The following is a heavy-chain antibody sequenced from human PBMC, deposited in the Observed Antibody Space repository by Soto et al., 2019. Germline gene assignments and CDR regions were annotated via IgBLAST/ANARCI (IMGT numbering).Heavy chain of an antibody. J-gene: IGHJ4*02. D-gene: IGHD3-10*01. V-gene: IGHV3-53*02. Sequence: EVQLVETGGGLIQPGGSLRLSCAASGFTVSSNYMSWVRQAPGKGLEWVSVIYSGGSTYYADSVKGRFTISRDNSKNTLYLQMNSLRAEDTAVYYYARAKFGELCDYWGQGTLVTVSS. CDR1: GFTVSSNY. CDR2: IYSGGST. CDR3: ARAKFGELCDY.